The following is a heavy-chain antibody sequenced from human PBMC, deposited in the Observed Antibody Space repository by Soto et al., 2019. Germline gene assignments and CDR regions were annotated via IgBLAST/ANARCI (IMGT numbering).Heavy chain of an antibody. CDR1: GYSFTSYW. CDR2: IDPSDSYT. V-gene: IGHV5-10-1*01. D-gene: IGHD6-13*01. Sequence: GESLKISCKGSGYSFTSYWISWVRQMPGKGLEWMGRIDPSDSYTNYSPSFQGHVTISADKSISTAYLRWSSLKASDTAMYYCARSIAAAGIYYYGMDVWGQGTTVTDSS. J-gene: IGHJ6*02. CDR3: ARSIAAAGIYYYGMDV.